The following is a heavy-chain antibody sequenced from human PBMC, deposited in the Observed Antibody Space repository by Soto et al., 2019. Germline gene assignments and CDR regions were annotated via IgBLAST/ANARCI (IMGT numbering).Heavy chain of an antibody. Sequence: GGSLRLSCAASGFTFSSYGMHWVRQAPGKGLEWVAVISYDGSNKYYADSVKGRFTISRDNSKNTLYLQMNSLRAEDTAVYYCAKDRRVVVVPAAIDAFDIWGQGTMVTVSS. J-gene: IGHJ3*02. CDR3: AKDRRVVVVPAAIDAFDI. V-gene: IGHV3-30*18. CDR1: GFTFSSYG. CDR2: ISYDGSNK. D-gene: IGHD2-2*02.